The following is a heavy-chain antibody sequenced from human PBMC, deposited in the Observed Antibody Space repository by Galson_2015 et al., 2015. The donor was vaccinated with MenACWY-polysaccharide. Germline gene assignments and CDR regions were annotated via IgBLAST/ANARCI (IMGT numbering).Heavy chain of an antibody. CDR3: ARGIISMVRGVGITSSWFDP. D-gene: IGHD3-10*01. CDR2: INSDGSGT. Sequence: SLRLSCAASGFTFSDYWMHWVRQAPGKGLVWVSRINSDGSGTSYADSVKGRFTISRDNAKNTLYLQMNSLRAEDTAVYYCARGIISMVRGVGITSSWFDPWGQGILVIVSS. CDR1: GFTFSDYW. J-gene: IGHJ5*02. V-gene: IGHV3-74*01.